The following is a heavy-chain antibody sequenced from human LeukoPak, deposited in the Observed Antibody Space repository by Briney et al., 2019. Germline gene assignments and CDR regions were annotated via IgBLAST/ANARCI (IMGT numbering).Heavy chain of an antibody. CDR1: GGTFSSYA. J-gene: IGHJ4*02. CDR3: AKEGNDYGANSIDY. Sequence: ASVKVSCKASGGTFSSYAISWVRQAPGQGLEWMGGIIPIFGTANYAQKFQGRVTITADESTSTAYMELSSLRSEDTAVYYCAKEGNDYGANSIDYWGQGTLVTVSS. D-gene: IGHD4-23*01. CDR2: IIPIFGTA. V-gene: IGHV1-69*13.